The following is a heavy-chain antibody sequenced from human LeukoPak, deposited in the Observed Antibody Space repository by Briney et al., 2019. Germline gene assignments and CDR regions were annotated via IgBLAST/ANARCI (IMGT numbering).Heavy chain of an antibody. CDR1: GYSFTDYY. Sequence: ASVTVSCKPSGYSFTDYYLYWVRQAPGQGLEWMGRINPNTGGTHYTQRFHGRVTMTRDTSINTAYMELTGLTSDDTALYYCAKNLNVVEGGYGHFDNWGQGTLVTVSS. J-gene: IGHJ4*02. CDR2: INPNTGGT. V-gene: IGHV1-2*06. D-gene: IGHD3-16*01. CDR3: AKNLNVVEGGYGHFDN.